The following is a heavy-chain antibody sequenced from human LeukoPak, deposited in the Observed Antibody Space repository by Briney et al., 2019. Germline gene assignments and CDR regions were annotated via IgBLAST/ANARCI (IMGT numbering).Heavy chain of an antibody. CDR3: ARGLVDYYDSSGYYTNAFDI. V-gene: IGHV4-59*01. J-gene: IGHJ3*02. D-gene: IGHD3-22*01. CDR1: GGSISSYY. Sequence: PSETLSLTCTVSGGSISSYYWSWIRQPPGKGLEWIGYIYYSGSTNYNPSLKSRVTLSVDTSKNQFSLKLSSVTAADTAVYYCARGLVDYYDSSGYYTNAFDIWGQGTMVTVSS. CDR2: IYYSGST.